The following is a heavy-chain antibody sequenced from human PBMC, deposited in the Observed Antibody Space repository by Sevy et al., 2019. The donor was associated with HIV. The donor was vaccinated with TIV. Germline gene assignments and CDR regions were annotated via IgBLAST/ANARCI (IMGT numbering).Heavy chain of an antibody. V-gene: IGHV3-9*01. CDR2: LNWDSGSV. CDR1: GFTFDDFA. Sequence: GGSLRLSCVASGFTFDDFAMHWVRQVPGKGLEWVSGLNWDSGSVAYADSVKGRFTISRDNAKNALFLQMNSLRAEDTALYYCATDIGATGIAVVANWGQGIQVTVSS. CDR3: ATDIGATGIAVVAN. D-gene: IGHD6-19*01. J-gene: IGHJ4*02.